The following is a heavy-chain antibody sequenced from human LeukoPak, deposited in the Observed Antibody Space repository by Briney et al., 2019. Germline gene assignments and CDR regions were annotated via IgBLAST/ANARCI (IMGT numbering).Heavy chain of an antibody. J-gene: IGHJ5*02. V-gene: IGHV3-48*01. CDR2: ISSSSSTI. Sequence: PGGSLRLSCAASGFTFSSYSMNWVRQAPGKGLEWVSYISSSSSTIYYADSVKGRFTISRDNAKNSLYLQMNSLRAEDTAVYYCAGSSSLYESGWFDPCGQGTLVTVSS. D-gene: IGHD6-13*01. CDR1: GFTFSSYS. CDR3: AGSSSLYESGWFDP.